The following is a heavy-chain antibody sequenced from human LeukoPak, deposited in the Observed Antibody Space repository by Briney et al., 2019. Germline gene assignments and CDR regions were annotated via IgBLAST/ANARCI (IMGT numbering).Heavy chain of an antibody. V-gene: IGHV4-59*01. Sequence: SETLSLTCTVAGGSISSDYWSWIRQPPGKGLEYIGFIYYGGTTKYSPSLKSRATISADTSKNQFSLMLTSVTAADTAVYYCARGRYYYDSSGYYYDNWFDPWGHGTLVTVSS. J-gene: IGHJ5*02. CDR2: IYYGGTT. CDR3: ARGRYYYDSSGYYYDNWFDP. CDR1: GGSISSDY. D-gene: IGHD3-22*01.